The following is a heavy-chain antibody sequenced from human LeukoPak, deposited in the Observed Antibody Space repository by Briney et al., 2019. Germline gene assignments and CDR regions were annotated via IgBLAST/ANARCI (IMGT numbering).Heavy chain of an antibody. CDR3: TKFSLRGTYSFDH. Sequence: GGSLRLSCATSGFTFGINSMNWVRQAPGKGLEWLSYITGSSDLIYYADSVKGRFTISRDNAKNSLYLQINSLRVEDTAVYYCTKFSLRGTYSFDHWGQGTLVTVSS. J-gene: IGHJ4*02. CDR2: ITGSSDLI. D-gene: IGHD1-26*01. V-gene: IGHV3-48*04. CDR1: GFTFGINS.